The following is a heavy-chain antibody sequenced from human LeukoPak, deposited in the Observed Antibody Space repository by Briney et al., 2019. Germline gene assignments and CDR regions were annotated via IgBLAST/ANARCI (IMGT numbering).Heavy chain of an antibody. CDR2: IYHSGST. CDR1: GYSISSGYY. J-gene: IGHJ4*02. V-gene: IGHV4-38-2*02. Sequence: SETLSLTCTVSGYSISSGYYWGWIRQPPGKGLEWIGSIYHSGSTYYNPSLKSRVTISVDTSKNQFSLKLSSVTAADTAVYYCARGGRRYCSGGSCYSTSYWGQGTLVTVSS. CDR3: ARGGRRYCSGGSCYSTSY. D-gene: IGHD2-15*01.